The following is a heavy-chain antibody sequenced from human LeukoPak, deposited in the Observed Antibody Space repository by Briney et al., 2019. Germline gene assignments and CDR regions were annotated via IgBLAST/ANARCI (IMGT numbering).Heavy chain of an antibody. CDR3: ARASGPFDF. D-gene: IGHD3-10*01. J-gene: IGHJ4*02. Sequence: PGGSLRLSCAASGFVFSTYGMHWVRQAPGKGLEWVAVIFSDGYTKYYAGSLRDRFTISRDDSKNTLYLHMNSLIPGDTGVYYCARASGPFDFWGQGTLLIVSS. CDR1: GFVFSTYG. CDR2: IFSDGYTK. V-gene: IGHV3-33*01.